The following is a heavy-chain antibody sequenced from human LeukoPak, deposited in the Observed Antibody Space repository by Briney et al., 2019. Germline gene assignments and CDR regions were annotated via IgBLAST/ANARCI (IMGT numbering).Heavy chain of an antibody. V-gene: IGHV3-15*04. CDR3: TTDEMTTSGY. Sequence: GGSLRLSCAASGFTFSNAWMSWVRQAPGKGLEWVGRIESKTDGGTTDYAAPVKGRFTISRDDSKNALYLQMNSLKTEDTAVYYCTTDEMTTSGYWGQGTLVTVSS. J-gene: IGHJ4*02. CDR2: IESKTDGGTT. CDR1: GFTFSNAW. D-gene: IGHD4-11*01.